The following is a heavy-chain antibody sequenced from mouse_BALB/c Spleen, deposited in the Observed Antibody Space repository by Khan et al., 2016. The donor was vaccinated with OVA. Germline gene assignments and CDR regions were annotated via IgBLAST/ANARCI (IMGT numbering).Heavy chain of an antibody. V-gene: IGHV1S135*01. D-gene: IGHD2-2*01. Sequence: VQLQESGPELMKPGASVKISCKASGYSFTSYYIHWVQQSPGKSLEWIGYVDPFSGGTTYKQKFTGKATLTVDNSYSTAYIHFSNLTSEDSAVYYCTRHGYVAWFTYWGQGTLVTVSA. J-gene: IGHJ3*01. CDR2: VDPFSGGT. CDR3: TRHGYVAWFTY. CDR1: GYSFTSYY.